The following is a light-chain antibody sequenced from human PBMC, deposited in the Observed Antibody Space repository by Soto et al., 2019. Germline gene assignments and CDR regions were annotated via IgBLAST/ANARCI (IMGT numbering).Light chain of an antibody. V-gene: IGKV1-5*01. Sequence: DIQMTQSPSTLSASVGDRVTITCRASQSISSWLAWYQQKPGKAPKLLIYDACSLESGVPSRFSGSGSGTEFTLTISSLQRDDFATYYCQQYKSYSFGQGTKVEIK. CDR1: QSISSW. CDR3: QQYKSYS. J-gene: IGKJ1*01. CDR2: DAC.